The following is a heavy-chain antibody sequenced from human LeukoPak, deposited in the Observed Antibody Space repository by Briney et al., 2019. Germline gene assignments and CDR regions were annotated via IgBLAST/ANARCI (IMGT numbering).Heavy chain of an antibody. CDR1: GGSMSSGDYY. D-gene: IGHD6-13*01. CDR3: ARVVWGIAAAGYYFDY. Sequence: PSETLSLTRTISGGSMSSGDYYWSWIRQPPGKGLEWIGYIYYSGSTYYNPSLKSRVTISVDTSKNQFSLKLSSVTAADTAVYYCARVVWGIAAAGYYFDYWGQGTLVTVCS. J-gene: IGHJ4*02. CDR2: IYYSGST. V-gene: IGHV4-30-4*08.